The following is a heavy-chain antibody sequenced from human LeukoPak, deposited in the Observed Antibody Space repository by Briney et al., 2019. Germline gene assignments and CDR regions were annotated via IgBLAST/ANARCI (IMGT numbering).Heavy chain of an antibody. CDR1: GYTFTSYY. D-gene: IGHD2-15*01. J-gene: IGHJ4*02. CDR2: INPSGGST. CDR3: ARDFVVGAPFDY. V-gene: IGHV1-46*01. Sequence: GASVKVSCKASGYTFTSYYMHWVRQAPGQGLEWMGIINPSGGSTSYAQKFQGRVTMPRDTSTSTVYMELSSLRSEDTALYYCARDFVVGAPFDYWGQGTLVTVSS.